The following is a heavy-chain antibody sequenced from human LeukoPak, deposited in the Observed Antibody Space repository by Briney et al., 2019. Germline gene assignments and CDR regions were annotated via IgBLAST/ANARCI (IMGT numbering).Heavy chain of an antibody. D-gene: IGHD4-17*01. CDR1: GFTFSSYS. Sequence: PGGSLRLSCAASGFTFSSYSMSWVRQAPGKGLEWVSYISSSSSTIYYADSVKGRFTISRDNAKNSLYLQMNSLRAEDTAVYYCARADDYGDSHDAFDIWGQGTMVTVSS. CDR2: ISSSSSTI. J-gene: IGHJ3*02. V-gene: IGHV3-48*04. CDR3: ARADDYGDSHDAFDI.